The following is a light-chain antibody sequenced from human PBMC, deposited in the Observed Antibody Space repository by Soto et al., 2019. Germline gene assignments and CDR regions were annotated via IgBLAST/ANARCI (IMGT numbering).Light chain of an antibody. V-gene: IGLV2-14*01. J-gene: IGLJ1*01. Sequence: QSLLTQPASLSGSSGQSITISCTGTRSEVCHYNYVSWYQQHPGKAPKVGIYDVSNRPSGISNRFSGSKSGNTASRTISGLQAEDEADYYCSSYTSSSTPKVFGTGTKVTVL. CDR3: SSYTSSSTPKV. CDR1: RSEVCHYNY. CDR2: DVS.